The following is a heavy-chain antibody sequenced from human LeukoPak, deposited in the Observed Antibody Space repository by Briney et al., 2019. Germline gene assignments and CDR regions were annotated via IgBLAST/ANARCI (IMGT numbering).Heavy chain of an antibody. CDR3: ARVDYGSGSYFDL. CDR1: GFTVNNNY. V-gene: IGHV3-66*01. D-gene: IGHD3-10*01. J-gene: IGHJ4*02. Sequence: PGGSLRLSCAASGFTVNNNYMSWVRQAPGKGLEWVSIIYSGGDTNYADSVKGRLTISRDNSKNTLFPQMNSLRADDTAVYYCARVDYGSGSYFDLWGQGTLVTVSS. CDR2: IYSGGDT.